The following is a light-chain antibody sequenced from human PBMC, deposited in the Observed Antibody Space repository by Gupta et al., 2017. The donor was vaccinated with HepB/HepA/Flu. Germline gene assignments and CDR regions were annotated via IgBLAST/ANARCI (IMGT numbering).Light chain of an antibody. J-gene: IGLJ2*01. V-gene: IGLV2-14*03. CDR1: SSDVGGYNY. CDR2: DVS. CDR3: SSYTSSSTPVV. Sequence: QSALTQPASVSGSPGQSITISCTGTSSDVGGYNYVAWYQQHPGKAPKLMINDVSNRHSGVSTRCSGAKSGNTTALTTIGLQAEDEDDYYCSSYTSSSTPVVFGGGTKLTVL.